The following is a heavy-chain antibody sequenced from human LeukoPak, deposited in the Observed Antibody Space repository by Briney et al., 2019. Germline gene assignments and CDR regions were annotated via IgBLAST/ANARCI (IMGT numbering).Heavy chain of an antibody. CDR3: ARDYSGWTFDY. J-gene: IGHJ4*02. V-gene: IGHV3-33*01. D-gene: IGHD6-19*01. CDR1: GFTFSSYG. Sequence: GGSLRLSCAASGFTFSSYGMRWVRQAPGKGLEWVAVIWYDGSNKYYADSVKGRFTISRDNSKNTLYLQMNSLRAEDTAVYYCARDYSGWTFDYWGQGTLVTVSS. CDR2: IWYDGSNK.